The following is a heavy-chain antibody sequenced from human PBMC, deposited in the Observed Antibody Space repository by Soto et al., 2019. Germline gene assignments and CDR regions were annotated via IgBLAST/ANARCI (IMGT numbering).Heavy chain of an antibody. CDR2: ISAYNGNT. CDR1: GYTFTSYG. D-gene: IGHD5-18*01. CDR3: ARDLGLWEYYYYYGMDV. Sequence: ASVKVSCKASGYTFTSYGISWVRQAPGQGLEWTGWISAYNGNTNYAQKLQGRVTMTTDTSTSTAYMELRSLRSDDTAVYYCARDLGLWEYYYYYGMDVWGQGTTVTVSS. J-gene: IGHJ6*02. V-gene: IGHV1-18*01.